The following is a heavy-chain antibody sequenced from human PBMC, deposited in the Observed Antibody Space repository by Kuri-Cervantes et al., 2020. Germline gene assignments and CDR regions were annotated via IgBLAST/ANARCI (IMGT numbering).Heavy chain of an antibody. V-gene: IGHV4-39*07. CDR1: GGSISSSSYY. Sequence: SETLSLTCTVSGGSISSSSYYWGWIRQPPGKGPEWIGSIYYSGSTYYNPSLKSRVTILVDTSKNQFSLKLSSVTAADTAVYYCARERRITMVRGVHDWFDPWGQGTLVTVSS. CDR2: IYYSGST. J-gene: IGHJ5*02. CDR3: ARERRITMVRGVHDWFDP. D-gene: IGHD3-10*01.